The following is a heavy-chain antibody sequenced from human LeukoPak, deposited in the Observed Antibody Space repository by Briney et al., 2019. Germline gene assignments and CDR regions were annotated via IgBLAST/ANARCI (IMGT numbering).Heavy chain of an antibody. CDR1: GGSFSGYY. V-gene: IGHV4-34*01. Sequence: SETLSLTCAVYGGSFSGYYWSWIRQPPGKGLEWIGEINHSGSTNYNPSLKSRVTISVDTSKNQFSLKLSSVTAADTAVYYCARGHYDFWSGYSTEFYYYYSMDVWGQGTTVTVSS. CDR2: INHSGST. CDR3: ARGHYDFWSGYSTEFYYYYSMDV. J-gene: IGHJ6*02. D-gene: IGHD3-3*01.